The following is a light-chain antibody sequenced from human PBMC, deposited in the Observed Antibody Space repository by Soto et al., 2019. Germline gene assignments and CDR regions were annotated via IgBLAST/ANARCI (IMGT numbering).Light chain of an antibody. J-gene: IGLJ3*02. CDR1: SSDVGLYNL. CDR3: CSYVGSSILM. Sequence: QSALTQPASVSGSPGQSITISCTGTSSDVGLYNLVSWYQHLPGKAPKHIIYEVNERPSGISDRFSGSKSGNTASLTISGLQDEDEADYYCCSYVGSSILMFGGGTQLTVL. CDR2: EVN. V-gene: IGLV2-23*02.